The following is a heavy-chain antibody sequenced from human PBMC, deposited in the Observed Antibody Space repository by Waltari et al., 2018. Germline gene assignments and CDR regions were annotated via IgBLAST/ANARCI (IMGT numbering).Heavy chain of an antibody. CDR2: INPDGSQK. CDR3: TTLAWGESGDY. Sequence: EVQLVESGGGLVQPGGSLRLSCAASGFTFNTYWRKWIRQAPGKGLEWGANINPDGSQKFYADAVKGRFTVSRDNAQNSLYLQMNNLRAEDTAVYYCTTLAWGESGDYWCQGTLVTVSS. D-gene: IGHD3-16*01. V-gene: IGHV3-7*01. CDR1: GFTFNTYW. J-gene: IGHJ4*02.